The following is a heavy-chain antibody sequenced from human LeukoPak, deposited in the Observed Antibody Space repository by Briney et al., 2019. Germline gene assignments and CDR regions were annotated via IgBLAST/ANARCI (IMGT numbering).Heavy chain of an antibody. D-gene: IGHD3-22*01. Sequence: GGSLRLSCAASGFTFSSYAMSWVRQAPGKGLEWVSAISGSGGSTYYAGSVKGRFTISRDNSKNTLYLQMNSLRAEDTAVYYCAKRHDSSGYSGYWGQGTLVTVSS. V-gene: IGHV3-23*01. CDR2: ISGSGGST. CDR3: AKRHDSSGYSGY. J-gene: IGHJ4*02. CDR1: GFTFSSYA.